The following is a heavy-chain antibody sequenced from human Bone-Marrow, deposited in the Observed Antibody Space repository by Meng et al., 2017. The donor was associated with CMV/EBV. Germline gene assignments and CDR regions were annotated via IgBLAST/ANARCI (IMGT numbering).Heavy chain of an antibody. J-gene: IGHJ4*02. Sequence: GGSLRLSCAASGFTFSSYAMHWVRQAPGKGLEWVAVISYDGSNKYYADSVKGRFTISRDNSKNTLYLQMNSLRAEDTAVYYCARDDYRGLLEWSPLAYWGPGHRVTCAS. CDR3: ARDDYRGLLEWSPLAY. D-gene: IGHD3-3*01. V-gene: IGHV3-30*04. CDR2: ISYDGSNK. CDR1: GFTFSSYA.